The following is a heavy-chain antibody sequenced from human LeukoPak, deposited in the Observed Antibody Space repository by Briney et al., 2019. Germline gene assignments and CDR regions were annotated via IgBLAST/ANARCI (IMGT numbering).Heavy chain of an antibody. CDR3: ARRTSRGGGIDY. CDR1: GSSISPYY. CDR2: IYYSGST. V-gene: IGHV4-59*01. D-gene: IGHD3-16*01. J-gene: IGHJ4*02. Sequence: SETLSLTCTVSGSSISPYYWSWIRQPPGKGMEWIGYIYYSGSTNYNPSLKSRVTISVDTSNDQFSLKLRSVTAADTAVYYCARRTSRGGGIDYWGQGTLVTVSS.